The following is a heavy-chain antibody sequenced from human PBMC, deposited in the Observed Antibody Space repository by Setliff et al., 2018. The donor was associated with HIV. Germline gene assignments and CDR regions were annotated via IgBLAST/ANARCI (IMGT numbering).Heavy chain of an antibody. Sequence: PGGSLRLSCAASGFTFSSYWMHWVRRAPGKGLVWVSRISPDGTKMNHADSVKGRFYISRDNAENSLFLEMTSLRVDDTAVYSCASRCVLNPSDAFDIWGRGTMVTVSS. CDR1: GFTFSSYW. CDR2: ISPDGTKM. V-gene: IGHV3-74*01. CDR3: ASRCVLNPSDAFDI. J-gene: IGHJ3*02. D-gene: IGHD2-15*01.